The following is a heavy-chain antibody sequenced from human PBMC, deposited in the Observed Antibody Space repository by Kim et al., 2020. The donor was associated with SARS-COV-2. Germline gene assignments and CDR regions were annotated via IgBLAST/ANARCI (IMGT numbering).Heavy chain of an antibody. J-gene: IGHJ3*02. D-gene: IGHD3-10*01. CDR2: AYFRSTWSL. Sequence: SQTLSLTCAISWDSVSSKTAAWNWIRQSPSRCPEWLGRAYFRSTWSLDYAISVKSRITINADTSKNQFSLQLNSVTPEDTAVYYCAGRSGVDSLDIWGQG. V-gene: IGHV6-1*01. CDR1: WDSVSSKTAA. CDR3: AGRSGVDSLDI.